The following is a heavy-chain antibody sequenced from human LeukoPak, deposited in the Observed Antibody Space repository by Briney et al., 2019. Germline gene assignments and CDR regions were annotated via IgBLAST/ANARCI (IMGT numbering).Heavy chain of an antibody. Sequence: PSETLSLTCTVSGGPISSSSYYWGWIRQPPGKGLEWIGSIYYSGSTYYNPSLKSRVIISVDASKIQFSLRLSSMTAADTAVYYCARGSGRFYGMDVWGQGTTVTVSS. CDR1: GGPISSSSYY. D-gene: IGHD3-10*01. CDR2: IYYSGST. CDR3: ARGSGRFYGMDV. J-gene: IGHJ6*02. V-gene: IGHV4-39*07.